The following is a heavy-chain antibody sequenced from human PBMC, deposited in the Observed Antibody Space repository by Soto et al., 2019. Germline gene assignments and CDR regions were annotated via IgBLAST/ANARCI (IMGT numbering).Heavy chain of an antibody. CDR1: QYTFSDAV. CDR3: NADHWS. V-gene: IGHV3-15*01. Sequence: LSCVAFQYTFSDAVRSWVRHAPGKGLEWVARINRKIDGETTDYAAPVEGRFTIARDDSQNTLYLQMSSLKIEDTAVYFCNADHWSWGQGTLVPVSS. J-gene: IGHJ4*02. D-gene: IGHD3-3*01. CDR2: INRKIDGETT.